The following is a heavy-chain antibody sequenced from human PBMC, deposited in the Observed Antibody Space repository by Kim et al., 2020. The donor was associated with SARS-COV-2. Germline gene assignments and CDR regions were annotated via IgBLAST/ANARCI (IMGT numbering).Heavy chain of an antibody. CDR3: AIVGRWLQALGC. J-gene: IGHJ6*03. CDR1: GCSISSGDYY. Sequence: SETLSLTCTVSGCSISSGDYYWSLIRQPPGKGVWLSGYIYYSGSTYYHPSINSGITISEDTSKNYFSLKLSSVTAADTAVYYCAIVGRWLQALGCWG. D-gene: IGHD5-12*01. V-gene: IGHV4-30-4*01. CDR2: IYYSGST.